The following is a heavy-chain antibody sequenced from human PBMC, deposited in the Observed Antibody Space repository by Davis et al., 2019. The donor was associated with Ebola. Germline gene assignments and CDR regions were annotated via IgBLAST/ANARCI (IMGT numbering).Heavy chain of an antibody. CDR1: GFTFSSYW. J-gene: IGHJ4*02. CDR2: IWYDGSNK. D-gene: IGHD3-16*01. V-gene: IGHV3-33*08. CDR3: AREGGDY. Sequence: GESLKISCAASGFTFSSYWMSWVRQAPGKGLEWVAVIWYDGSNKYYADSVKGRFTISRDNSKNTLYLQMGSLRAEDMAVYYCAREGGDYWGQGTLVTVSS.